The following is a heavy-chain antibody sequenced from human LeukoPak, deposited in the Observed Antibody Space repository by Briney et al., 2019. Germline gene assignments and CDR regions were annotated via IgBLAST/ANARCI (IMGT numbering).Heavy chain of an antibody. Sequence: PGGSLRLSCAASGFTFSSYWMSWVRQAPGKGLEWVANIKQDGSEKYYVDSVKGRFTISRDNAKNSLYLQMNSLRAEDMAVYYCARANSFLEWLLMIGSPYYFDYWGQGTLVTVSS. D-gene: IGHD3-3*02. J-gene: IGHJ4*02. V-gene: IGHV3-7*04. CDR1: GFTFSSYW. CDR3: ARANSFLEWLLMIGSPYYFDY. CDR2: IKQDGSEK.